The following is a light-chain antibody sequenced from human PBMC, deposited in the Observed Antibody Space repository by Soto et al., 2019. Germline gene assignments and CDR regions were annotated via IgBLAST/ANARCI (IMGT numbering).Light chain of an antibody. J-gene: IGLJ2*01. Sequence: QSALTQPASVSGSPGQSITISCTGTSSDVGGYNYVSWYQQHPGKAPKLMIYDVSGRPSGVSNRFSGSKSGNTASLTISGLQAEDEADYYFSSYTSSSTLVFGGGTKLTVL. CDR3: SSYTSSSTLV. V-gene: IGLV2-14*03. CDR1: SSDVGGYNY. CDR2: DVS.